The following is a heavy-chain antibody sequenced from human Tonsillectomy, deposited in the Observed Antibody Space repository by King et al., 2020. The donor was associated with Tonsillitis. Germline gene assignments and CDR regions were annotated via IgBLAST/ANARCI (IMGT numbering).Heavy chain of an antibody. V-gene: IGHV3-30*01. CDR3: ARRDGDLDYYYYGLDV. Sequence: QLVQSGGGVVQPGRSLRLSCAASEFTFSSYAIHWVRQAPRKGLDWVADISYDGSNKYYADSVKGRFTISRDNSKNTVYLQMNSLRAEDTAVYYCARRDGDLDYYYYGLDVWGQGTTVTVSS. CDR1: EFTFSSYA. D-gene: IGHD4-17*01. CDR2: ISYDGSNK. J-gene: IGHJ6*02.